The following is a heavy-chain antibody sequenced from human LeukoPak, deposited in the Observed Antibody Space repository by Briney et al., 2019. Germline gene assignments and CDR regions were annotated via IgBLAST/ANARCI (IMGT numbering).Heavy chain of an antibody. D-gene: IGHD6-13*01. CDR2: IKQDGSEK. CDR1: GFTFSSYW. CDR3: ARDGFVGAADY. V-gene: IGHV3-7*01. Sequence: GGSLRLYCAASGFTFSSYWMSWVRQAPGKGLEWVANIKQDGSEKYYVDSVKGRFTISRDNAKNSLFLQMNSLRVEDTAVFYCARDGFVGAADYWGQGTLVTVSS. J-gene: IGHJ4*02.